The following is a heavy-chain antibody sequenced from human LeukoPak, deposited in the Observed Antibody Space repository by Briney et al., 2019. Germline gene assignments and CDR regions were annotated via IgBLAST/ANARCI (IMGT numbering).Heavy chain of an antibody. Sequence: GASLKISCKGSGYSFTKYWIGWVRQMPGKGLEWMRIIYPDDSDTRYSPSFQGQVTISADKSISTAYLQWSSLKASDTAMYYCARSVGYCSDGVCSVFDYWGQGTLVTVSS. CDR2: IYPDDSDT. CDR1: GYSFTKYW. J-gene: IGHJ4*02. V-gene: IGHV5-51*01. CDR3: ARSVGYCSDGVCSVFDY. D-gene: IGHD2-8*01.